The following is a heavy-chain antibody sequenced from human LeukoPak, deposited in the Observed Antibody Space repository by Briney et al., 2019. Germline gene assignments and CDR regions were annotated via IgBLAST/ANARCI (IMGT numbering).Heavy chain of an antibody. CDR1: GYTFTSYD. J-gene: IGHJ6*03. Sequence: GASVKVSCKASGYTFTSYDINWVRQATGQGLEWMGWMNPNSGNTGYAQKFQGRVTITRNTSISTAYMELSSLRSEDTAVYYCARGLSGWYFSGYYMDVWGKGTTVTVSS. D-gene: IGHD6-19*01. V-gene: IGHV1-8*03. CDR3: ARGLSGWYFSGYYMDV. CDR2: MNPNSGNT.